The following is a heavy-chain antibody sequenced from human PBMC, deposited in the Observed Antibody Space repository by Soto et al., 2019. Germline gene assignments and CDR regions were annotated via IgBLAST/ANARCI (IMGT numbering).Heavy chain of an antibody. J-gene: IGHJ4*02. CDR3: ARAVGGLREYYFDY. CDR2: IYYSGST. Sequence: SETLSLTCTVSGGSISSYYWSWIRQPPGKGLEWIGYIYYSGSTNYNPSLKSRVTISVDTSKNQFSLKLSSVTAADTAVYYCARAVGGLREYYFDYWGQGTLVTVS. CDR1: GGSISSYY. D-gene: IGHD5-12*01. V-gene: IGHV4-59*01.